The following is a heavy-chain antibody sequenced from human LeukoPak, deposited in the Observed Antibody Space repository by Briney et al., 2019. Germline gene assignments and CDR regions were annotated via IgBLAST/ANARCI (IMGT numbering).Heavy chain of an antibody. J-gene: IGHJ3*02. CDR2: ISAYNGNT. CDR3: ARDLIDMEGGRSGEDAFDI. Sequence: ASVKVSCKASGYTFTSYGISWVRQAPGQGLEWMGWISAYNGNTNYAQKLQGRVTMTTDTSTSTAYMELRSLRSDDTAVYYCARDLIDMEGGRSGEDAFDIWGQGTMVTVSS. CDR1: GYTFTSYG. V-gene: IGHV1-18*01. D-gene: IGHD3-16*01.